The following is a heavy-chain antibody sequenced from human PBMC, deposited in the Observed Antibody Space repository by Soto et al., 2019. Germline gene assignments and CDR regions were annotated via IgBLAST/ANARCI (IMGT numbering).Heavy chain of an antibody. D-gene: IGHD3-10*01. CDR3: ARGIPLWFGELPYFDY. CDR1: GGSISSYY. CDR2: IYYSGST. J-gene: IGHJ4*02. Sequence: PSETLSLTCTVSGGSISSYYWSWIRQPPGKGLEWIGYIYYSGSTNYNPSLKSRVTISVDTSKNQFSLKLSSVTSADTAVYYCARGIPLWFGELPYFDYWGQGTLVTVSS. V-gene: IGHV4-59*01.